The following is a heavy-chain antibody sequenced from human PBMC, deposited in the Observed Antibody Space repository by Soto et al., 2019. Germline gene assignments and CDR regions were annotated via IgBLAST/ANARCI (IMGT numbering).Heavy chain of an antibody. CDR3: ARDDVLCDGGRCYGVPLAV. D-gene: IGHD2-15*01. V-gene: IGHV3-66*01. CDR2: IQSGGPT. Sequence: GGSLRLSCAASGFTVSSKYMSWDRQAPGKGLEWVSLIQSGGPTYYADSVKGRFTISRDTSENTVHLQMDSLRAEDTAVYYCARDDVLCDGGRCYGVPLAVWGKGTTVTVSS. CDR1: GFTVSSKY. J-gene: IGHJ6*04.